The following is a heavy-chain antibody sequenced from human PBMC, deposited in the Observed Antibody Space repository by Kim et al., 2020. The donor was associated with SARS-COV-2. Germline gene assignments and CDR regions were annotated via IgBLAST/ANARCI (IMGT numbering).Heavy chain of an antibody. CDR1: GGSINNYY. Sequence: SETLSLTCTVSGGSINNYYWSWIRQPPGKGLEYIGYIYYTGRTNYSPSLKSRVTISVDTSNNQVSLKLDSVTAADTAIFYCARHGVSDGTIHSIDYWGQGTLVTVSS. CDR3: ARHGVSDGTIHSIDY. CDR2: IYYTGRT. J-gene: IGHJ4*02. V-gene: IGHV4-59*08. D-gene: IGHD1-26*01.